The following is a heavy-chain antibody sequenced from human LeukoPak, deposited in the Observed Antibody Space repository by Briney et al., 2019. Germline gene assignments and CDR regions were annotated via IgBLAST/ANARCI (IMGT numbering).Heavy chain of an antibody. CDR3: ARDRIAMVRGVPYYYYGMDV. CDR1: GFTFSSYE. CDR2: ISSSGSTI. V-gene: IGHV3-48*03. D-gene: IGHD3-10*01. J-gene: IGHJ6*04. Sequence: GGSLRLSCAASGFTFSSYEMNWVRQAPGKGLEWASYISSSGSTIYYADSVKGRFTISRDNAKNSLYLQMNSLRAEDTAVYYCARDRIAMVRGVPYYYYGMDVWGKGTTVTVSS.